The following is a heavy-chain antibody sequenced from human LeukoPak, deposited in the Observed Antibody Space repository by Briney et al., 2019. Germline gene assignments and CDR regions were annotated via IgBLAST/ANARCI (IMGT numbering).Heavy chain of an antibody. D-gene: IGHD2-2*01. CDR1: GYSISSGYY. CDR3: ARDKILGDIVVVPAASGWFDP. CDR2: IYHSGST. V-gene: IGHV4-38-2*02. Sequence: SETLSLTCAVSGYSISSGYYWGWIRQPPGQGLGWIGSIYHSGSTYYNPSLKSRVTISVDTSKNQFSLKLSSVTAADTAVYYCARDKILGDIVVVPAASGWFDPWGQGTLVTVSS. J-gene: IGHJ5*02.